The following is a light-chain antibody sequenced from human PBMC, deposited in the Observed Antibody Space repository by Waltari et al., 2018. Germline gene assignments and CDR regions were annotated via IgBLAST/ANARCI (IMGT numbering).Light chain of an antibody. V-gene: IGKV4-1*01. CDR1: QSVLYSSNNNNY. CDR2: WAS. J-gene: IGKJ4*01. CDR3: QQYYSTPPA. Sequence: DIVMTQSPDSLAVSLGDRATINCKSSQSVLYSSNNNNYLAWYHQKPGQPPKLPIYWASTRESGVPDRFSGSGSGTDFTLTISSLQAEDVAVYYCQQYYSTPPAFGGGTKVGIK.